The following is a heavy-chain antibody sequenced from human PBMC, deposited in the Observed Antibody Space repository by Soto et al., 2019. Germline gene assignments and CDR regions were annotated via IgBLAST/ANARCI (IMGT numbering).Heavy chain of an antibody. D-gene: IGHD3-10*01. J-gene: IGHJ4*02. CDR3: ARAGLLWFGELFDY. V-gene: IGHV4-59*01. CDR1: GGSISSYY. Sequence: SETLSLTCTVSGGSISSYYWSWIRQLPGKGLEWIGYIYYSGSTNYNPSLKSRVTISVDTSKNQFSLKLSSVTAADTAVYYCARAGLLWFGELFDYWGQGTLVTVSS. CDR2: IYYSGST.